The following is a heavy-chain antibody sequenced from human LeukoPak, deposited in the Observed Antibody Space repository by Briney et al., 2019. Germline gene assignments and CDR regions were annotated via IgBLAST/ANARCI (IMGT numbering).Heavy chain of an antibody. CDR2: IWYDGSNQ. V-gene: IGHV3-30*02. Sequence: PGGSLRLSCAASGFTFSSYGMHWVRQAPGKGLEWVAFIWYDGSNQYYADSVKGRFTISRDSSKNTPYLQMNSLRGDDTAVYYCAKDMGYNTGWTRFDYWGQGTLVTVSS. J-gene: IGHJ4*02. CDR1: GFTFSSYG. D-gene: IGHD6-19*01. CDR3: AKDMGYNTGWTRFDY.